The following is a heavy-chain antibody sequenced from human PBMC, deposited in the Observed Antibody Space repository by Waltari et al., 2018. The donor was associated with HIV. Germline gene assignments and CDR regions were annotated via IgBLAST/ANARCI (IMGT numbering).Heavy chain of an antibody. Sequence: QVQLVQSGAEVKKPGASVTVSCKASGYTFTSYDINWVRQATGQGLEWMGWRNPNSGNTAYAQKFQGRVTMTRNTSISTAYMELSSLRSEDTAVYYCARNLYYDFWSGYTVFDYWGQGTLVTVSS. V-gene: IGHV1-8*01. CDR3: ARNLYYDFWSGYTVFDY. CDR2: RNPNSGNT. J-gene: IGHJ4*02. CDR1: GYTFTSYD. D-gene: IGHD3-3*01.